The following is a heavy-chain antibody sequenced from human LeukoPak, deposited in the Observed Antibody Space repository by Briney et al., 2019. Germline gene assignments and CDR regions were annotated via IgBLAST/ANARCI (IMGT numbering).Heavy chain of an antibody. CDR3: ARHYGILTGYLHFDY. Sequence: GESLKISCKGSGYSFTSYWIGWVRQMPGKGLEWMGIIYPGDSDTRYSPSFQGQVTISADKSISTAYLQWSSLKAPDTAIYYCARHYGILTGYLHFDYWGQGTLVTVSS. D-gene: IGHD3-9*01. CDR1: GYSFTSYW. J-gene: IGHJ4*02. CDR2: IYPGDSDT. V-gene: IGHV5-51*01.